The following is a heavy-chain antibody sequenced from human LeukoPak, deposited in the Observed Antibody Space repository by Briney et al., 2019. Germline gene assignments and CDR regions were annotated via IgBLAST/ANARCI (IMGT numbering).Heavy chain of an antibody. Sequence: GASVKVSCKASGYTFTGYYMHWVRQAPGQGLEWMGWINPNSGGTNYAQKFQGRVTMTRDTSISTAYMELSRLRSDDTAVYYCARGTYYYDSSDYRFFDYWGQGTLVTVSS. CDR1: GYTFTGYY. CDR3: ARGTYYYDSSDYRFFDY. CDR2: INPNSGGT. J-gene: IGHJ4*02. V-gene: IGHV1-2*02. D-gene: IGHD3-22*01.